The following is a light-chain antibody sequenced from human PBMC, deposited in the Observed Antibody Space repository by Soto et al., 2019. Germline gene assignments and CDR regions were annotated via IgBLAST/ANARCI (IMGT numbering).Light chain of an antibody. J-gene: IGKJ1*01. V-gene: IGKV1-5*01. Sequence: DIQMTQSPSTLSASVGDRVTITCRASQSISIWLAWYQQKPGKAPKLLIYDASSLKSGVPSRFSGSGSGTEFTLTISRLQPDDFATYFCQQYNSYSAKFGQGTKVEIK. CDR1: QSISIW. CDR3: QQYNSYSAK. CDR2: DAS.